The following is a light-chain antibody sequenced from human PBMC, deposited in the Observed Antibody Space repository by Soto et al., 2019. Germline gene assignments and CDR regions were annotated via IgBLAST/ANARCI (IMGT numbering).Light chain of an antibody. CDR1: SSNIGAGYN. CDR2: DNN. Sequence: QLVLTQPPSVSGAPGQRVTISCTGSSSNIGAGYNVHWYQQLPGTAPKLLIYDNNNRPSGVSDRFSGSKSGTSASLAITGLQAEDEADYYCQSYDSSLSGSNVFGGGTKVTVL. J-gene: IGLJ3*02. CDR3: QSYDSSLSGSNV. V-gene: IGLV1-40*01.